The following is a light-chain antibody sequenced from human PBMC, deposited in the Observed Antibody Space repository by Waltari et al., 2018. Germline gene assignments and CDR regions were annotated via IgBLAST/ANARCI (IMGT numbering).Light chain of an antibody. Sequence: QSALTQPASVSGSPGQSITISCTGTSGDIGGYNYVFWYQHHPGKVPKLIIFEVSDRPSGVSNRFAGSKSGHTASLTISGLQAEDEADYYCSSYSTSSTLVVFGGGTKLTVL. J-gene: IGLJ2*01. CDR2: EVS. V-gene: IGLV2-14*01. CDR1: SGDIGGYNY. CDR3: SSYSTSSTLVV.